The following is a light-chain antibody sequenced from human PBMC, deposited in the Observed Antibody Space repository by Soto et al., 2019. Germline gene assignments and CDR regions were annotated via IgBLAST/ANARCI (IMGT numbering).Light chain of an antibody. Sequence: EIVLTQSPGTLSLSPGERATLSCRASQSVSNDYLAWYRQRPGQAPRLLIFAASRRATGIPDKFSGSGSGTDFTLTISRLEPEDFAVYYCQHYGSSRGTFGQGTKVEIK. CDR1: QSVSNDY. J-gene: IGKJ1*01. CDR2: AAS. CDR3: QHYGSSRGT. V-gene: IGKV3-20*01.